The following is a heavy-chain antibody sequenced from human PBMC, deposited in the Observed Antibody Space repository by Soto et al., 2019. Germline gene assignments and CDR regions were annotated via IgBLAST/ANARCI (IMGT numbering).Heavy chain of an antibody. CDR2: IYYSGST. CDR1: GGSISSGGYY. CDR3: ARSSQSTVNTFDY. V-gene: IGHV4-31*03. J-gene: IGHJ4*02. Sequence: SETLSLTCTVSGGSISSGGYYWSWIRQHPGKGLEWIGYIYYSGSTYYNPSLKSRVTILVDTSKNQFSLKLSSVTAADTAVYYCARSSQSTVNTFDYWGQGTLVTVSS. D-gene: IGHD4-17*01.